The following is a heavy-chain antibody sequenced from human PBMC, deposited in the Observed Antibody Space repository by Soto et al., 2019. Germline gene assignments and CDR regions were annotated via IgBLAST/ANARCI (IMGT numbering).Heavy chain of an antibody. CDR2: IFTSGGT. D-gene: IGHD2-15*01. Sequence: PSETLSLTCSVSGGSISTYYWSWIRQSPGKGLEFIGCIFTSGGTNYNPALKSRITISRDTSKNQLSLKLTSVTAADTAVYFCAKIQHTVVNTLDIWGQGKMVTVSS. J-gene: IGHJ3*02. V-gene: IGHV4-4*08. CDR1: GGSISTYY. CDR3: AKIQHTVVNTLDI.